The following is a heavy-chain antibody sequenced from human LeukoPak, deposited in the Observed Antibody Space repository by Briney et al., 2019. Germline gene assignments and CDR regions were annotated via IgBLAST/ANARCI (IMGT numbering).Heavy chain of an antibody. CDR2: IYHSGNT. CDR1: GGSINSDYY. CDR3: ARRGPGYCSGGRCFGWFDS. J-gene: IGHJ5*01. V-gene: IGHV4-30-4*01. D-gene: IGHD2-15*01. Sequence: SETLSLTCTVSGGSINSDYYWSWFRQSPGKGLEWIAYIYHSGNTYYNPSLKSRVTMSVDTSTNRFSLRLSYVTAADTAVYYRARRGPGYCSGGRCFGWFDSWGQGTLVTVSS.